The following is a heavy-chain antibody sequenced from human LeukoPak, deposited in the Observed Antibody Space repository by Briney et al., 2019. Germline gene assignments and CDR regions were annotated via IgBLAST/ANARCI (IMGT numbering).Heavy chain of an antibody. Sequence: PSETLSLTCAVYGGSFSGYYWSWIRQPPGKGLEWIGEINHSGSTNYNPSLKSRVTISVDTSKNQFSLKLSSVTAADTAVYYCARVHKLFYYYYYMDVWGKGTTVTVSS. V-gene: IGHV4-34*01. D-gene: IGHD6-6*01. CDR2: INHSGST. J-gene: IGHJ6*03. CDR1: GGSFSGYY. CDR3: ARVHKLFYYYYYMDV.